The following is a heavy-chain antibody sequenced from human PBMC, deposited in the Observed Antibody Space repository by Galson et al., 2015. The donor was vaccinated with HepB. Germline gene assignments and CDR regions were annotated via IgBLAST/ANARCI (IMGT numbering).Heavy chain of an antibody. CDR1: GFTFSNYW. CDR3: VRNLKYENSHYRPFEY. V-gene: IGHV3-7*01. Sequence: SLRLSCATSGFTFSNYWMSWVRQAPGEGLEWVANIKEDGREIHYVDSVKGRFTISRDNAKNFLYLHMSSLRAEDTAIYYCVRNLKYENSHYRPFEYWGQGTLVTVSS. J-gene: IGHJ4*02. D-gene: IGHD3-22*01. CDR2: IKEDGREI.